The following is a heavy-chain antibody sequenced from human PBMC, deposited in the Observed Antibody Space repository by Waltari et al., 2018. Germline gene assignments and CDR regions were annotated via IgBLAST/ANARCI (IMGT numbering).Heavy chain of an antibody. Sequence: QVQLVQSGAEVKKPGSSVKVSCKASGGTFSSYAITWVRQAPGQGLEWMGRMSLSVGTEKYARKCQGRVTITADESTSAAYMELSSLRSEDTAVYYCARYPYYDFWSGRLLMDVWGQGTTVTVSS. CDR3: ARYPYYDFWSGRLLMDV. CDR2: MSLSVGTE. J-gene: IGHJ6*02. CDR1: GGTFSSYA. V-gene: IGHV1-69*18. D-gene: IGHD3-3*01.